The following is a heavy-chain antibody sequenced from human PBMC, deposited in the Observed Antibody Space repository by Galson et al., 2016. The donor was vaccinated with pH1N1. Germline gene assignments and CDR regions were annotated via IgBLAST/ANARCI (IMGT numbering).Heavy chain of an antibody. Sequence: SETLSLTCTVSGGSIFSSTYYWGWIRQPPGKGLEWIANIYYSGNTFYNPSLKSRVSLSVDTSKNQFSLRLSSVTAADTAIYYCVRHLARPDSGLRNDPFDSWAQGTLVTVSS. CDR3: VRHLARPDSGLRNDPFDS. V-gene: IGHV4-39*01. CDR2: IYYSGNT. CDR1: GGSIFSSTYY. D-gene: IGHD5-12*01. J-gene: IGHJ4*02.